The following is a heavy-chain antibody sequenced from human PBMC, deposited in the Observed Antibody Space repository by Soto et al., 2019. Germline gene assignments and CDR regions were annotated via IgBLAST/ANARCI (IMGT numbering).Heavy chain of an antibody. CDR2: IHYSRTT. D-gene: IGHD2-8*01. Sequence: PSETLSLTCTVSGTSISSYYWSWIRQPPGKGLEWSANIHYSRTTNYNPSLASRVTLSVDTSKNQFSLKMTSVTAADRAMYFCARYNSYAIDYWGQGTTVTVSS. CDR3: ARYNSYAIDY. J-gene: IGHJ6*02. V-gene: IGHV4-59*01. CDR1: GTSISSYY.